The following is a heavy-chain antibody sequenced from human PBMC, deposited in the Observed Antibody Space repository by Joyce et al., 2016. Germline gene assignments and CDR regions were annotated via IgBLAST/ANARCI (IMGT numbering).Heavy chain of an antibody. J-gene: IGHJ3*02. D-gene: IGHD6-13*01. V-gene: IGHV1-69*01. CDR1: GATFSKYA. CDR3: ARGARAAAGTFDAYDI. Sequence: QVQLVQSGAEVKKPGSSVKVSCKASGATFSKYAISWVRQAPGQGLEWRGGIIPIFGTTNYAQKCQGRVTITADESTSTAYMELSRLRSEDTAVYYCARGARAAAGTFDAYDIWGQGTMVTVS. CDR2: IIPIFGTT.